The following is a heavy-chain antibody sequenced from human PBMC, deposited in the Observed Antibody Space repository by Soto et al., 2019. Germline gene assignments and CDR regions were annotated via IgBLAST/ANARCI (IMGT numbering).Heavy chain of an antibody. CDR1: GEAFTPYY. Sequence: SETLSLTCAVYGEAFTPYYWTWIRQPPGKGLEWLGEVHHTGSATVNPSLNSRVTISVDTSKNQFSLGLSSVTAADTAVYYCARGSSWYGLQGYWGQGTLVTVSS. D-gene: IGHD6-13*01. J-gene: IGHJ4*02. V-gene: IGHV4-34*01. CDR3: ARGSSWYGLQGY. CDR2: VHHTGSA.